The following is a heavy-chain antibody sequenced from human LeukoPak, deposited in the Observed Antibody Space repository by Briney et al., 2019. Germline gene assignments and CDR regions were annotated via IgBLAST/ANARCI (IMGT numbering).Heavy chain of an antibody. J-gene: IGHJ5*02. V-gene: IGHV3-48*04. CDR1: GFTFSTYS. Sequence: GGSLRLSCAASGFTFSTYSMNWVRQAPGKGLEWVSYITSSSSTIYYADSVKGRFTISRDNAKNSLYLQMNSLRAEDTAVYYCARDRGFGGDFFDPWGQGTLVTVSS. CDR2: ITSSSSTI. D-gene: IGHD3-10*01. CDR3: ARDRGFGGDFFDP.